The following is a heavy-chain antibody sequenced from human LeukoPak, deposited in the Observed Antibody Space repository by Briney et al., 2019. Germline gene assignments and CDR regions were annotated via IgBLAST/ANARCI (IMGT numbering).Heavy chain of an antibody. V-gene: IGHV3-30*03. CDR1: GFTFSSYG. J-gene: IGHJ4*02. CDR2: ISYDGSNN. D-gene: IGHD5-18*01. CDR3: ARDRTQLWLRGYFDY. Sequence: GGSLRLSCAASGFTFSSYGMHWVRQAPGKGLEWVAVISYDGSNNYYADSVKGRFTISRDNSKNTLYLQMNSLGAEDTAVYYCARDRTQLWLRGYFDYWGQGTLVTVSS.